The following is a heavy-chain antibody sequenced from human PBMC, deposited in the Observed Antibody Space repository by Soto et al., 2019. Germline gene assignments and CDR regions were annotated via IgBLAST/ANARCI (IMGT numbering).Heavy chain of an antibody. D-gene: IGHD3-3*01. CDR3: SRQASDFWSGKPQYYMDV. CDR2: TRSKSNNYAT. V-gene: IGHV3-73*01. CDR1: GFTFSGSA. J-gene: IGHJ6*03. Sequence: EVPLVESGGGLVQPGGSLKLSCAASGFTFSGSAMHGVRQASGKGLEWVGRTRSKSNNYATAYGASLKGRFTSSRDDSKNTAYLQMNSLNTEDTAVYYCSRQASDFWSGKPQYYMDVCGKGTTVTVSS.